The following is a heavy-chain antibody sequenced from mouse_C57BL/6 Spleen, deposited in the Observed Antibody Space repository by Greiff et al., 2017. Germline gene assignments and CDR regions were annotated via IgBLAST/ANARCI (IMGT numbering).Heavy chain of an antibody. D-gene: IGHD1-1*01. V-gene: IGHV1-82*01. Sequence: VQLQQSGPELVKPGASVKISCKASGYAFSSSWMNWVKQRPGKGLEWIGRIYPGDGDTNYNGKFKGKATLTADKSSSTAYMQLSSLTSEDSAVYFCAREGGSTPFDYWGQGTTLTVSS. J-gene: IGHJ2*01. CDR2: IYPGDGDT. CDR3: AREGGSTPFDY. CDR1: GYAFSSSW.